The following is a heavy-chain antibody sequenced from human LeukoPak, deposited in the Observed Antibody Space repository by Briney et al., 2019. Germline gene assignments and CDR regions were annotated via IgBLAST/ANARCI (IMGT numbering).Heavy chain of an antibody. CDR1: GFTFSSYA. D-gene: IGHD2-2*01. J-gene: IGHJ4*02. Sequence: GGSLRLSCAASGFTFSSYAMHWVRQAPGKGLEWVAVISYDVSNKYYADSVKGRFTISSDNSKNTLYLQMNSLRAEDTAVYYCARAVVLPAERLDYWGQGTLVTVSS. CDR2: ISYDVSNK. CDR3: ARAVVLPAERLDY. V-gene: IGHV3-30*04.